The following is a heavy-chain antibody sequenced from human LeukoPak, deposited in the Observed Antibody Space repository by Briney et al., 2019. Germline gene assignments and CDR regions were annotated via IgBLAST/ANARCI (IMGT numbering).Heavy chain of an antibody. J-gene: IGHJ6*02. V-gene: IGHV3-21*01. D-gene: IGHD2-21*02. CDR2: ISSSSSYI. CDR3: ARDLLVYIVVVTSGYGMDV. Sequence: GGSLRPSCAASGFTFSSYSMNWVRQAPGKGLEWVSSISSSSSYIYYADSVKGRFTISRDNAKNSLYLQMNSLRAEDTAVYYCARDLLVYIVVVTSGYGMDVWGQGTTVTVSS. CDR1: GFTFSSYS.